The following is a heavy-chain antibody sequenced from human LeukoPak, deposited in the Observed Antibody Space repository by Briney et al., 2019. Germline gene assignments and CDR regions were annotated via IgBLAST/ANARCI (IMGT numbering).Heavy chain of an antibody. J-gene: IGHJ4*02. D-gene: IGHD6-19*01. V-gene: IGHV4-31*03. Sequence: SETLSLTCTVSGGSISSGGYCWSWFRQHPGKGLEWIAYIYYSGTTYYNPSLKSRGTISVDTSKNQFSLKLSSVTAADTAVYYCARGNVGYSSGWYDYWGQGTLVTVSS. CDR3: ARGNVGYSSGWYDY. CDR2: IYYSGTT. CDR1: GGSISSGGYC.